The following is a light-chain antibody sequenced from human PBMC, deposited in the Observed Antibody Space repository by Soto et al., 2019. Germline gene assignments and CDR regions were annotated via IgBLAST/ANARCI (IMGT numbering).Light chain of an antibody. Sequence: EIVLTQSPGTLSLSPGERATLSCRASQSVSSSYLAWFQQKPGQAPSLLTYSASYRDTGIPDRFTGSGSGTDFTLTINRLEPEDFAVYYCQQYGNSPGTFGQGTKVDIK. CDR3: QQYGNSPGT. V-gene: IGKV3-20*01. J-gene: IGKJ1*01. CDR2: SAS. CDR1: QSVSSSY.